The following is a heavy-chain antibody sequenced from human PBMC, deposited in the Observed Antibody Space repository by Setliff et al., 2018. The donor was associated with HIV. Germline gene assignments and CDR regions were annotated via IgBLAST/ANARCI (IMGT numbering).Heavy chain of an antibody. J-gene: IGHJ4*02. CDR2: IYTSGST. CDR3: ARHRQWHLLPDH. D-gene: IGHD6-19*01. V-gene: IGHV4-4*07. CDR1: GGSISSYY. Sequence: SETLSLTCTVSGGSISSYYWSWIRQPAGKGLEWIGRIYTSGSTNYNPSLKSRVTMSVDTSNKQFSVRLRSVTAADTATYYCARHRQWHLLPDHWGQGVWVTVSS.